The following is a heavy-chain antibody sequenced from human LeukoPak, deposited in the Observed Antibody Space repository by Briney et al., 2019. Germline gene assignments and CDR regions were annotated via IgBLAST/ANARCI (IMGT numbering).Heavy chain of an antibody. V-gene: IGHV3-23*01. CDR1: GFTFSSYA. J-gene: IGHJ3*02. Sequence: GGSLRLSRAASGFTFSSYAMTWVRQAPGQGLEWVSGNSGSGGSTYYADSVKGRFTISRDNSKNTLYLQMNSLRAEDTAIYYCARDRRVGATWSVGAFDIWRQGTTVTVSS. CDR3: ARDRRVGATWSVGAFDI. CDR2: NSGSGGST. D-gene: IGHD1-26*01.